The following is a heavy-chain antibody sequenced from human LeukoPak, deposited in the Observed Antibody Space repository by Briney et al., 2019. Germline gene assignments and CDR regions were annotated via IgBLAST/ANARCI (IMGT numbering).Heavy chain of an antibody. Sequence: GGSLRLSCAASGFTVSSYYMNWVRQAPGKGLEWVSVIYSGGSTYCADSVKGRFTISRDNSKNTLYLQMNSLRAEDTAVYYCARDPSPHHYFDYWGQGTLVTVSS. CDR1: GFTVSSYY. J-gene: IGHJ4*02. CDR2: IYSGGST. CDR3: ARDPSPHHYFDY. V-gene: IGHV3-53*01.